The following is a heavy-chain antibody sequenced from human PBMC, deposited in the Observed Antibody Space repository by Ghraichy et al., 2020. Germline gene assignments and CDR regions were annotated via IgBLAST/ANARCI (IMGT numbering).Heavy chain of an antibody. CDR1: GGSISSSSFY. CDR3: ARQVRRGQSSGWFFDY. J-gene: IGHJ4*02. Sequence: SETLSLTCSVSGGSISSSSFYWGWIRQPPGKGLEWIGTIYYSGSTYYNPSLKSRVTTSVDTSKNQFSLKLNSVTAADTAVFYCARQVRRGQSSGWFFDYWGLGILVTVSS. CDR2: IYYSGST. V-gene: IGHV4-39*01. D-gene: IGHD6-19*01.